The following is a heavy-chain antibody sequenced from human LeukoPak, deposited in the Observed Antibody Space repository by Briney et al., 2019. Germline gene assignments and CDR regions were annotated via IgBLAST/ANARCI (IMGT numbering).Heavy chain of an antibody. CDR1: GYTFTSYA. Sequence: ASVKVSFTASGYTFTSYAMHWVRQAPGQGLEWMGWITPSGGTNYPQKFQGRVAITRDTPITTAYMDLSRLTSDDTAVYYCARDRYGDGFAHFDYWGQGALVTVSS. J-gene: IGHJ4*02. CDR3: ARDRYGDGFAHFDY. V-gene: IGHV1-2*02. D-gene: IGHD5-24*01. CDR2: ITPSGGT.